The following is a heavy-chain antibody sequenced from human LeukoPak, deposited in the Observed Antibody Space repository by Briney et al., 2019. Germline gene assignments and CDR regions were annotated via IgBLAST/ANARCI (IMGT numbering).Heavy chain of an antibody. CDR1: GFTFSSYS. CDR3: ARDLYSSSSLLYYYYMDV. Sequence: PGGSLRLSCAASGFTFSSYSTNWVRQAPGKGLEWVSSISSSSSYIYYADSVKGRFTISRDNAKNSLYLQMNSLRAEDTAVYYCARDLYSSSSLLYYYYMDVWGKGTTVTVSS. CDR2: ISSSSSYI. V-gene: IGHV3-21*01. D-gene: IGHD6-13*01. J-gene: IGHJ6*03.